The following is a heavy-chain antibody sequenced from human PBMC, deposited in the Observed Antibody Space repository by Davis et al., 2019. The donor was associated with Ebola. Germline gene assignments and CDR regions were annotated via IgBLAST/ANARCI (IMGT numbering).Heavy chain of an antibody. V-gene: IGHV4-59*08. Sequence: PSETLSLTCTVSGASISSYYWSWIRQPPGKGLEWIGYYSGSTNFNPSLKSRVTISVDTSKNQFSLKLSSVTAADTAVYYCASPYCSSTSCPPLSWGQGTLVTVSS. CDR1: GASISSYY. CDR2: YSGST. CDR3: ASPYCSSTSCPPLS. J-gene: IGHJ4*02. D-gene: IGHD2-2*01.